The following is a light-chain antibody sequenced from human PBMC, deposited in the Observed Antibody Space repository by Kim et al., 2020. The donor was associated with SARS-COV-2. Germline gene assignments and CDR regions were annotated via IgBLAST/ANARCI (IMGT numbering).Light chain of an antibody. CDR2: AAS. CDR1: QSISNY. V-gene: IGKV1-39*01. J-gene: IGKJ4*01. CDR3: QQSHTAPLLT. Sequence: DIQMTQSPSSLSASVGDRVTITCRASQSISNYLNWYQQKPGKVPKLLIYAASSLQSGAPSRFSGSRSGTDFTLTISSLQPEDFATYYCQQSHTAPLLTFGGGTKVDIK.